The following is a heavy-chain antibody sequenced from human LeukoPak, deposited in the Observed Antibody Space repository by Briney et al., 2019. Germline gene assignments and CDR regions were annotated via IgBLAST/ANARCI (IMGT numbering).Heavy chain of an antibody. Sequence: ASVKVSCTASGYTFTDYYIHWVRQAPGQGLEWVGWINPNSGGTNYAQKFQGRVTMARDTSISTAYMELSGLRSDDTAVYYCARVGAYCSGGSCYLDYWGQGTLVTVSS. CDR1: GYTFTDYY. CDR2: INPNSGGT. D-gene: IGHD2-15*01. CDR3: ARVGAYCSGGSCYLDY. J-gene: IGHJ4*02. V-gene: IGHV1-2*02.